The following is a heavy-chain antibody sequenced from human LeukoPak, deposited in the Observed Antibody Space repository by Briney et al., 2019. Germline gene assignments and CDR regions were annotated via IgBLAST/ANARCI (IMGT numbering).Heavy chain of an antibody. D-gene: IGHD2-2*01. V-gene: IGHV3-66*02. Sequence: PGGSLRLSCAASGMILRSNYMSWVRQAPGKGREWVSVIYSGGSTHYADSVKGRFTISRDNSKNTVYLQMNSLRSEDTAVYYCASEEGLGYCSSPSCRSWGQGTLVTVSS. CDR1: GMILRSNY. CDR2: IYSGGST. CDR3: ASEEGLGYCSSPSCRS. J-gene: IGHJ5*02.